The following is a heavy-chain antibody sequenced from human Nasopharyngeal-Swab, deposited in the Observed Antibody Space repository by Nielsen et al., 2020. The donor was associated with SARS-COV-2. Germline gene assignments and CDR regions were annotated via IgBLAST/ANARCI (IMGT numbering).Heavy chain of an antibody. V-gene: IGHV5-51*01. CDR3: ARQMDYYGSGSSPGY. CDR2: IYPGDSDT. J-gene: IGHJ4*02. D-gene: IGHD3-10*01. Sequence: KVSCKGSGCSFTSYWIGWVRQMPGKGLEWMGIIYPGDSDTRYSPSFQGQVTISADKSISTAYLQWSSLKASDAAMYYCARQMDYYGSGSSPGYWGQGTLVTVSS. CDR1: GCSFTSYW.